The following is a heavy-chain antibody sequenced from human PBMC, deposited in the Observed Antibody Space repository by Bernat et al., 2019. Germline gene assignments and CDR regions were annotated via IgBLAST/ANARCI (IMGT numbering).Heavy chain of an antibody. CDR1: GYTFTSYY. V-gene: IGHV1-46*01. J-gene: IGHJ6*02. CDR3: ERGGLYYHYGMDV. Sequence: QVQLVQSGAEVKKPGASVKVSCKASGYTFTSYYMHWVRQAPGQGFEWMGIINPSGGGSSYAQKFQGRVTMTRDTSKSTVYMELSSLRSEDTAVYYCERGGLYYHYGMDVWGQGTTVTVSS. CDR2: INPSGGGS.